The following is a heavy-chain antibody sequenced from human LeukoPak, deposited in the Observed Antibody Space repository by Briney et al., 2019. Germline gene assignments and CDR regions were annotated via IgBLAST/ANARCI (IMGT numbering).Heavy chain of an antibody. CDR1: GGSISNYY. CDR2: IYYSGST. CDR3: ARGGYSSSYGTDY. D-gene: IGHD6-6*01. Sequence: PSETLSLTCTVSGGSISNYYWSWIRQPPGKGLEWIGYIYYSGSTNYNPSLKSRVIISVDTSKNQFSLKLSSVTAADTAVYYCARGGYSSSYGTDYWGQGTLVTVSS. J-gene: IGHJ4*02. V-gene: IGHV4-59*01.